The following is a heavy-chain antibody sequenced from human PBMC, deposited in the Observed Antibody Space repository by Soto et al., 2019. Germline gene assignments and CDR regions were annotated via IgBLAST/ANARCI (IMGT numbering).Heavy chain of an antibody. J-gene: IGHJ5*02. V-gene: IGHV1-18*01. CDR2: ISAYNGNT. CDR3: ARDRGRDSSSWYWFDP. D-gene: IGHD6-13*01. Sequence: ASVKVSCKASGYTFTSYGISWVRQAPGQGLEWMGWISAYNGNTNYAQKLQGRVTMTTDTSTSTAYMELRSLRSDDTAVYYCARDRGRDSSSWYWFDPWGQGTMVTVYS. CDR1: GYTFTSYG.